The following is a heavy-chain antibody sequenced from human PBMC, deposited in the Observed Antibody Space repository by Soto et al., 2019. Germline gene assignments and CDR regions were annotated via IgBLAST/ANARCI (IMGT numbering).Heavy chain of an antibody. CDR2: IWYDGSNK. CDR1: GFTFSSYG. CDR3: ASGSGISSSWYTFDY. D-gene: IGHD6-13*01. Sequence: GGSLRLSCAASGFTFSSYGMHWVRQAPGKGLEWVAVIWYDGSNKYYADSVKGRFTISRDNSKNTLYLQMNSLRAEDTAVYYCASGSGISSSWYTFDYWGQGTLVTVSS. J-gene: IGHJ4*02. V-gene: IGHV3-33*01.